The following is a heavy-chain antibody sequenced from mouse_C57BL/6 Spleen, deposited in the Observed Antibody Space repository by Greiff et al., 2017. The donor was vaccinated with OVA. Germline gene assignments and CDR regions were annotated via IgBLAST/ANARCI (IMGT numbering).Heavy chain of an antibody. Sequence: EVMLVESEGGLVQPGSSMKLSCTASGFTFSDYYMAWVRQVPEKGLEWVANINYDGSSTYYLDSLKSRFIISRDNAKNILYLQMSSLKSEDTATYYCARDRAYYSNLYAMDYWGQGTSVTVSS. V-gene: IGHV5-16*01. CDR2: INYDGSST. CDR3: ARDRAYYSNLYAMDY. D-gene: IGHD2-5*01. J-gene: IGHJ4*01. CDR1: GFTFSDYY.